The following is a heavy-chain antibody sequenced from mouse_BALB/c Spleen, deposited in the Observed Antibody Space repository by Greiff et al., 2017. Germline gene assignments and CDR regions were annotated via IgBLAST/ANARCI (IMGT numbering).Heavy chain of an antibody. Sequence: EVQLQQSGAELVKPGASVKLSCTASGFNIKDTYMHWVKQRPEQGLEWIGRIDPANGNTKYDPKFQGKATITADTSSNTAYLQLSSLTSEDTAVYYCARPSSYEYVDYAMDYWGQGTSVTVSS. D-gene: IGHD2-4*01. CDR3: ARPSSYEYVDYAMDY. J-gene: IGHJ4*01. CDR2: IDPANGNT. V-gene: IGHV14-3*02. CDR1: GFNIKDTY.